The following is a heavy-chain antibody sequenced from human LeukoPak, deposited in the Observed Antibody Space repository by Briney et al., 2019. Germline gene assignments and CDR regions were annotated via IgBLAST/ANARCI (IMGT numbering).Heavy chain of an antibody. Sequence: GGSLRLSCAASGFTFSSYAMSWVRQAPGKGLESVSAISGSGGSTYYADSVKGRFTISRDNSKNTLYLQMNSLRAEDTAVYYCAKDSHDIVVVPAAMGLDYWGQGTLVTVSS. CDR3: AKDSHDIVVVPAAMGLDY. J-gene: IGHJ4*02. CDR2: ISGSGGST. CDR1: GFTFSSYA. D-gene: IGHD2-2*01. V-gene: IGHV3-23*01.